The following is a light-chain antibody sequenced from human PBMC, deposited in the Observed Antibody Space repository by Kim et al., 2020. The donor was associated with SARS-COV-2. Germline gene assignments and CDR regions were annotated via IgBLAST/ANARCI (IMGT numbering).Light chain of an antibody. CDR2: RNN. Sequence: ELTQPPSASGTPGQRATISCSGSNSNIGVNTVNWYQQFPGTAPKLLIYRNNQRPSGVPDRFSGSKSGTSASLALSGLLSEDEADYYCATWDDSLNAWV. CDR3: ATWDDSLNAWV. J-gene: IGLJ3*02. CDR1: NSNIGVNT. V-gene: IGLV1-44*01.